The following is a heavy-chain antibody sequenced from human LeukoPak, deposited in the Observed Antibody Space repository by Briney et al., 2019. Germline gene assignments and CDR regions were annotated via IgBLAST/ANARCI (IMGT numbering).Heavy chain of an antibody. D-gene: IGHD3-16*02. CDR3: AKDQLDTGYDYVWGSYRPDYFDY. V-gene: IGHV3-23*01. CDR1: GLTFSSYA. Sequence: GGSLRLSCAASGLTFSSYAMRWVRQAPGKGLEWVSAISGSGGSTYYADSVKGRFTISRDNSKNTLYLQMNSLRAEDTAVYYCAKDQLDTGYDYVWGSYRPDYFDYWGQGTLVTVSS. J-gene: IGHJ4*02. CDR2: ISGSGGST.